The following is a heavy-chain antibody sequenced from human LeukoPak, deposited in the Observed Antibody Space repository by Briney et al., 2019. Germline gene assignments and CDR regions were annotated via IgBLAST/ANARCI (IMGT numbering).Heavy chain of an antibody. V-gene: IGHV1-69*05. CDR2: IIPIFRTT. CDR1: GGTFSNYA. J-gene: IGHJ5*01. D-gene: IGHD1-26*01. Sequence: SVKVSCKASGGTFSNYAFSWVRQAPGQGLEWMGGIIPIFRTTNYAEQFQGRVTITTDESTNTAYPDLSSLRSEDTAVYYCAKDDGSATMGFDSWGQGTLVSVSS. CDR3: AKDDGSATMGFDS.